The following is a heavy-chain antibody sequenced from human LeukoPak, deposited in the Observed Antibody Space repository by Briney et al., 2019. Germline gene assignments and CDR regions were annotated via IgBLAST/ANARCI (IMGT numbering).Heavy chain of an antibody. CDR1: GFTFSSYS. V-gene: IGHV3-21*01. CDR3: ARYPRFYYYYMDV. CDR2: ISSSSSYI. J-gene: IGHJ6*03. Sequence: GGSLRLSCAASGFTFSSYSMNWVRQAPGKGLEWVSSISSSSSYIYYADSVKGRFTISRDNAKNSLYLQMNSLRAEDTAVYYCARYPRFYYYYMDVWGKGTTVTVSS.